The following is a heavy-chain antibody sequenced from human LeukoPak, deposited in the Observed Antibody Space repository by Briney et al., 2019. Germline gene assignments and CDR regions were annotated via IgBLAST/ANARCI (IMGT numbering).Heavy chain of an antibody. CDR3: ARSSRSSWYSFGY. Sequence: GGSLRLSCAASGFTVSSNYMSWVRQAPGTGLEWVSVIYSGGSTYYADSVKGRFTISRDNSKNTLYLQMNSLRAEDTAVYYCARSSRSSWYSFGYWGQGTLVTVSS. CDR2: IYSGGST. J-gene: IGHJ4*02. V-gene: IGHV3-53*01. CDR1: GFTVSSNY. D-gene: IGHD6-13*01.